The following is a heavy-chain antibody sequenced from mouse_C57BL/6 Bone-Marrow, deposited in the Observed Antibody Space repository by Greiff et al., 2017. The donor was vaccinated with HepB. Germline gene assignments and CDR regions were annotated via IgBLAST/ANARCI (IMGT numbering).Heavy chain of an antibody. D-gene: IGHD3-3*01. CDR2: INPNNGGT. J-gene: IGHJ2*01. CDR3: ARGGQGY. CDR1: GYTFTDYY. V-gene: IGHV1-26*01. Sequence: VQLQQSGPELVKPGASVKISCKASGYTFTDYYVNWVKQSHGKSLEWIGDINPNNGGTSYNQKFKGKATLTVDKSSSTAYMELRSLTSEDSAVYYCARGGQGYWGQGTTLTVSS.